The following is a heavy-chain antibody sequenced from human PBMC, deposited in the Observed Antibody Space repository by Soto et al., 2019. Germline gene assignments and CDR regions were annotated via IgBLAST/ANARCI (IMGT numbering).Heavy chain of an antibody. CDR1: GFTFSSYG. V-gene: IGHV3-30*18. J-gene: IGHJ6*02. Sequence: GSLRLSCAAAGFTFSSYGMHWVRQAPGKGLEWVAVIAYEGSNKYYADSVKGRFTISRDNSKNTLYLQMNSLRAEDTAVYYCAKAYEYYDFWSGYSDYYYYGMDVWGQGTTVTVSS. CDR2: IAYEGSNK. D-gene: IGHD3-3*01. CDR3: AKAYEYYDFWSGYSDYYYYGMDV.